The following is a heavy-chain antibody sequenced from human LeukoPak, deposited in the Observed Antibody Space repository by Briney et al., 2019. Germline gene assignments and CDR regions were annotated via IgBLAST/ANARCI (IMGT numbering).Heavy chain of an antibody. CDR1: GGSISSGGYY. Sequence: PSQTLSLTCTVSGGSISSGGYYWSWIRQPPGKGLEWIGYIYHSGSTYYNPSLKSRVTISVDRSKNQFSLKLSSVTAADTAVYYCAREVGNPPIYYFDYWGQGTLVTVSS. V-gene: IGHV4-30-2*01. D-gene: IGHD4-23*01. CDR3: AREVGNPPIYYFDY. CDR2: IYHSGST. J-gene: IGHJ4*02.